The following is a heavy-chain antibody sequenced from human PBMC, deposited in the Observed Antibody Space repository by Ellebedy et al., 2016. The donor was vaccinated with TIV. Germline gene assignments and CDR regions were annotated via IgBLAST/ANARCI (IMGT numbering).Heavy chain of an antibody. J-gene: IGHJ4*02. CDR3: ARDSLESPRVQDY. V-gene: IGHV3-21*01. CDR1: GFTFSSYS. Sequence: PGGSLRLSCAASGFTFSSYSMNWVRQAPGKGLEWVSSISSNSSYIYYADSVKGRFTISRDNAKNSLYLQMNSLRAEDTAVYYCARDSLESPRVQDYWGQGTLVTVSS. D-gene: IGHD1-1*01. CDR2: ISSNSSYI.